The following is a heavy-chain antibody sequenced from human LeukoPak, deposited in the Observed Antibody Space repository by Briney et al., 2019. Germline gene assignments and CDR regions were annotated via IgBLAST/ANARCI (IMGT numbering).Heavy chain of an antibody. V-gene: IGHV3-48*04. Sequence: GGSLRLSCAASGFTFSGYSMNWVRQAPGKGLEWVSYISSSGSTIDYADSVKGRFTISRDNAKNSLYLQMNSLRAEDTAVYYCSRLRGYSYGYGDYWGQGTLVTVSS. CDR3: SRLRGYSYGYGDY. J-gene: IGHJ4*02. CDR1: GFTFSGYS. CDR2: ISSSGSTI. D-gene: IGHD5-18*01.